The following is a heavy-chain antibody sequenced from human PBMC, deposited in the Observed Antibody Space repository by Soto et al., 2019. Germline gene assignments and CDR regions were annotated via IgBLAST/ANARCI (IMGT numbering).Heavy chain of an antibody. V-gene: IGHV3-53*01. J-gene: IGHJ3*02. D-gene: IGHD5-12*01. CDR3: ATWHLRENAYDI. CDR1: GLTVSGKKY. Sequence: DVQLVESGGGLIQPGGSMRLSCVASGLTVSGKKYMAWFRQAPGKGPEWVSGVYDLDGTYYADSVRGRFTTSIDSSRTTVYLQMRDLRPEDTALYFCATWHLRENAYDIWGQGTIVTVSS. CDR2: VYDLDGT.